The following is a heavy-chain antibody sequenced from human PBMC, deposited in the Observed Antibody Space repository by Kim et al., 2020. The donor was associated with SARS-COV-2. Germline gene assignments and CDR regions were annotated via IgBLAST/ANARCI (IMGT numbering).Heavy chain of an antibody. CDR2: IRSKAYGGTT. CDR3: TSSSQWLESLDY. CDR1: GFTFGDYA. J-gene: IGHJ4*02. D-gene: IGHD6-19*01. Sequence: GGSLRLSCTASGFTFGDYAMSWFRQAPGKGLEWVGFIRSKAYGGTTEYAASVKGRFTISRDDSKSIAYLQMNSLKTEDTAVYYCTSSSQWLESLDYWGQGTLVTVSS. V-gene: IGHV3-49*03.